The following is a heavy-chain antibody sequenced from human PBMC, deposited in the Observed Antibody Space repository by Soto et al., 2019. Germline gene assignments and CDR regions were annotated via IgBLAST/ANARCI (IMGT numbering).Heavy chain of an antibody. V-gene: IGHV3-9*01. CDR1: GFNFQNYA. D-gene: IGHD3-9*01. CDR3: TIKDSDSGGSDS. J-gene: IGHJ4*02. Sequence: EVQLVESGGGLVLPGRSLTLSCVASGFNFQNYAMQWVRQVPGKGLEWVSGINWSTGTTGYADTVKGRFLLSRDNAGNSLYLDMNSLRVEDTAFYYCTIKDSDSGGSDSWGPGTLVTVSS. CDR2: INWSTGTT.